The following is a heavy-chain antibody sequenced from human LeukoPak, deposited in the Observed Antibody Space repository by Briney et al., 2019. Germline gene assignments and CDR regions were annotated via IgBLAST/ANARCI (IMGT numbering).Heavy chain of an antibody. CDR1: GFSFGTYA. CDR3: AKQDIRSSGWYD. D-gene: IGHD6-19*01. V-gene: IGHV3-23*01. CDR2: IDGSGGST. Sequence: GGSLRLSCVGSGFSFGTYAMSWVRQAAGKGLEWVSGIDGSGGSTYYADSVKGRFTISRDNSKNTLYLQMNSLRVEDTAVYYCAKQDIRSSGWYDWGQGTLVTVSS. J-gene: IGHJ4*02.